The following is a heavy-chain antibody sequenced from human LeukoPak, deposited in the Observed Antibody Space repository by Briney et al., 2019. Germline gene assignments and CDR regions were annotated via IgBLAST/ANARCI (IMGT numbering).Heavy chain of an antibody. J-gene: IGHJ1*01. CDR2: ISAGADVI. D-gene: IGHD6-13*01. Sequence: GGSLRLSCEAAGFSFRDYPMGWVRRASGKRLEWVSGISAGADVIFYADPVKGRFTISRDNSKNTLYLQMNSLRAEDTAVYYCAKDWAMYSSTLAEYFQHWGQGTLVTVSS. CDR3: AKDWAMYSSTLAEYFQH. CDR1: GFSFRDYP. V-gene: IGHV3-23*01.